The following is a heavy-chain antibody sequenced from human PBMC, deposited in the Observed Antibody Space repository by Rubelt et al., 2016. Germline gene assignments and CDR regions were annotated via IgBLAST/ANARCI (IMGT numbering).Heavy chain of an antibody. V-gene: IGHV3-23*04. Sequence: VQLVESGGGLVQPGGSLRLSCAASGFTVSSNYMSWVRQAPGKGLEWVSGITASGSSTYYADSVKGRFTISRDNSKNTLYLQMNSLRAEDTAVYYCAKKKRGEPIYWGQGTLVTVSS. J-gene: IGHJ4*02. CDR1: GFTVSSNY. CDR3: AKKKRGEPIY. CDR2: ITASGSST. D-gene: IGHD3-10*01.